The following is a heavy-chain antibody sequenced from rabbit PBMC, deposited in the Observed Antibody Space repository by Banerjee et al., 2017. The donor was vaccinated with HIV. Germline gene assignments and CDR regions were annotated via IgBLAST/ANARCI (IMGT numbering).Heavy chain of an antibody. CDR3: ARDDDDGLFYFNL. J-gene: IGHJ4*01. D-gene: IGHD2-1*01. Sequence: QSLEESGGDLVQPGASLTLTCTASGFSFSSSYWMCWVRQAPGKGLEWIACIYVGSSGSTYYASWAKGRFTISKTSSTTVTLQMTSLTAADTATYFCARDDDDGLFYFNLWGPGTLVTVS. V-gene: IGHV1S40*01. CDR1: GFSFSSSYW. CDR2: IYVGSSGST.